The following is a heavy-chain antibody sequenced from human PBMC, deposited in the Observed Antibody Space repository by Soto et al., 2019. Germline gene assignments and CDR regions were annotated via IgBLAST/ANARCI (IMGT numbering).Heavy chain of an antibody. CDR1: GFSLSTSGVG. V-gene: IGHV2-5*02. D-gene: IGHD2-15*01. CDR3: AHSVGLVVVTSEDEYFQH. Sequence: PTLVNPTQTLTLTCTFSGFSLSTSGVGVGWIRQPPGKALEWLAVIYWDDDKGYSPSLKNRLTITKDTSKNQVVLTMTNMDPVDTATYYCAHSVGLVVVTSEDEYFQHWGQGTQVTVSS. CDR2: IYWDDDK. J-gene: IGHJ1*01.